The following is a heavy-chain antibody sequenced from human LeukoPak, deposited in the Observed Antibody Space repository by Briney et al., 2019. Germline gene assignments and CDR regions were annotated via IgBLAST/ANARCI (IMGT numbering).Heavy chain of an antibody. V-gene: IGHV1-18*01. D-gene: IGHD3-3*01. J-gene: IGHJ3*02. Sequence: ASVKVSCKASGYTFTSYGISWVRQAPGQGLEWMGWISAYNGNTNYAQKLQGRVTMTTDTSTSTAYMELRSLRSDDTAVYYCARRRYYDFWGGYYAFDIWGQGTMVTVSS. CDR2: ISAYNGNT. CDR3: ARRRYYDFWGGYYAFDI. CDR1: GYTFTSYG.